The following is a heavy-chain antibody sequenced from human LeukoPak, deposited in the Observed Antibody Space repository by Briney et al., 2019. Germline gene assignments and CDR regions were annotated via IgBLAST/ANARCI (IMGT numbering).Heavy chain of an antibody. Sequence: SETLSLTCTVSGGSMSGANSYWGWIRQPPGKGLEWIGSIYYSGSTYYNPSLKSRVTISVDTSKNQFSLKLSSVTAADTAVYYCARGPLTMTRGFDPWGQGTLVTVSS. CDR2: IYYSGST. D-gene: IGHD4-17*01. J-gene: IGHJ5*02. V-gene: IGHV4-39*07. CDR1: GGSMSGANSY. CDR3: ARGPLTMTRGFDP.